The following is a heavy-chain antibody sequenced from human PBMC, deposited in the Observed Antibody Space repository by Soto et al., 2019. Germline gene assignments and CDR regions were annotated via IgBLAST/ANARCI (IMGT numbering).Heavy chain of an antibody. Sequence: PSETLSLTCAVSGGSISSGGYSWSWIRQPPGKGLEWIGYIYYSGSTYYNPSLKSRVTISVDTSKNQFSLKLSSVTAADTAVYYCARQGGMATISPDFDYWGQGTLVTVSS. CDR1: GGSISSGGYS. D-gene: IGHD5-12*01. J-gene: IGHJ4*02. CDR2: IYYSGST. V-gene: IGHV4-30-2*03. CDR3: ARQGGMATISPDFDY.